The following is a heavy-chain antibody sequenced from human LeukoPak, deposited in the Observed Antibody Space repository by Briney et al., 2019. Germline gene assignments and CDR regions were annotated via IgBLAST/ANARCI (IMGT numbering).Heavy chain of an antibody. CDR2: IIPIFGTA. CDR1: GGTFSSYA. Sequence: GASVKVSCKASGGTFSSYAISWVRQAPGQGLEWMGGIIPIFGTANYAQKFQGRVTITADESTSTAYMELSSLRSEDTAVYYCARTTVYNWNDYYFDYWGQGTLVTASS. J-gene: IGHJ4*02. V-gene: IGHV1-69*13. CDR3: ARTTVYNWNDYYFDY. D-gene: IGHD1-1*01.